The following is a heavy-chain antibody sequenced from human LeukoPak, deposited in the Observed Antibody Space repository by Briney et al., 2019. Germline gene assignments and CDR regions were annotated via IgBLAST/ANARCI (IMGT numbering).Heavy chain of an antibody. CDR2: IKQDGSDL. Sequence: GGSLRLSCAASGFTFSRYWISWVRQAPGQGMEWVANIKQDGSDLDYVDSVKGRFTISRDNAKSSLYLQMNSLRVEDTAVYYCARARAGYYFDYWGQGTLVTVSS. J-gene: IGHJ4*02. CDR3: ARARAGYYFDY. V-gene: IGHV3-7*01. CDR1: GFTFSRYW. D-gene: IGHD6-13*01.